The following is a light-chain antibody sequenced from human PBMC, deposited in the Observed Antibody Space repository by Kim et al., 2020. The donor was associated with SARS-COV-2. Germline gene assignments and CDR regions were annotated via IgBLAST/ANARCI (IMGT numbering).Light chain of an antibody. CDR1: SSYVGGYNS. CDR3: SSYTRSSTLL. J-gene: IGLJ2*01. CDR2: DVS. Sequence: GQSFAISCTGTSSYVGGYNSVPWYPQHPGKVPKLMIYDVSERPSGVSNRFSGSKSGNTASLTISGLQTEDEADYYCSSYTRSSTLLFGGGTQLTVL. V-gene: IGLV2-14*03.